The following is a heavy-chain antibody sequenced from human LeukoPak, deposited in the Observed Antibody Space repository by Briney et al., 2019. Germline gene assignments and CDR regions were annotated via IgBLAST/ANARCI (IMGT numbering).Heavy chain of an antibody. CDR1: GFTFSSYG. Sequence: GGSLRLSCAASGFTFSSYGMHWVRQAPGKGLEWVAVISYDGSNKYYADSVKGRFTISRDNSKNTLYLQMNSLRAEDTAVYYCARDEVLITMIVGDAFDIWGQGTMVTVSS. CDR3: ARDEVLITMIVGDAFDI. V-gene: IGHV3-30*03. D-gene: IGHD3-22*01. CDR2: ISYDGSNK. J-gene: IGHJ3*02.